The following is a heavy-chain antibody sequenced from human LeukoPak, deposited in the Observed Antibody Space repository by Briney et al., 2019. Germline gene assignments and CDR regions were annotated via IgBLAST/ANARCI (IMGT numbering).Heavy chain of an antibody. D-gene: IGHD6-25*01. CDR2: ISAYNGNT. CDR1: GYTFTSYG. J-gene: IGHJ4*02. V-gene: IGHV1-18*01. Sequence: GESLKISCKASGYTFTSYGFSWVRQAPGQGLEWMGWISAYNGNTNYAQNLQGRVTMTTDTSTSTAYMQLRSLRADDTAVYYCARYKRVRDSGGRFDYWGPGTLVTVSS. CDR3: ARYKRVRDSGGRFDY.